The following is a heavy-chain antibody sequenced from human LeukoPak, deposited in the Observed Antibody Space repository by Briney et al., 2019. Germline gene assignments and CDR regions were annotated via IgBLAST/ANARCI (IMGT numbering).Heavy chain of an antibody. J-gene: IGHJ2*01. CDR3: ARVGPELRVKDWYFDL. CDR1: GGSISSGSYY. D-gene: IGHD1-7*01. CDR2: IYTSGST. V-gene: IGHV4-61*02. Sequence: NPSQTLSLTCTVSGGSISSGSYYWSWIRQPAGKGLEWIGRIYTSGSTNYNPSLKSRVTMSVDTSKNQFSLKLSSVTAADTAVYYCARVGPELRVKDWYFDLWGRGTLVTVSS.